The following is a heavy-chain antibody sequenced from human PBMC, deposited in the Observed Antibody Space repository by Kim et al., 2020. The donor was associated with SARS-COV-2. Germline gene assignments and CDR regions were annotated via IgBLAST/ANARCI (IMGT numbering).Heavy chain of an antibody. V-gene: IGHV4-39*01. D-gene: IGHD3-10*01. CDR2: IYYSGST. Sequence: SETLSLTCTVSGAYIGSNSYHWGWIRQPPGKGLEWIGSIYYSGSTYYNASLKSRVIISVDTSKNQFSLRLSSVAAADTAVYYCARHEYYGSRSYVYWGQG. CDR3: ARHEYYGSRSYVY. J-gene: IGHJ4*02. CDR1: GAYIGSNSYH.